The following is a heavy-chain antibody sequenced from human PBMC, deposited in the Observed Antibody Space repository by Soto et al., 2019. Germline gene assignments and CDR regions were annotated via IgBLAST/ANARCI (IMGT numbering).Heavy chain of an antibody. CDR1: GFTFSDYY. CDR2: ISGGSSDT. D-gene: IGHD6-25*01. V-gene: IGHV3-11*06. CDR3: VREARLADV. Sequence: AGSLTLSSPAPGFTFSDYYMNLIRQAPGKGLEWLSYISGGSSDTNYADSVKGRFTISRDNAKNSLYLQMNSLRVEDRGVYYCVREARLADVWGQGTTVTGSS. J-gene: IGHJ6*01.